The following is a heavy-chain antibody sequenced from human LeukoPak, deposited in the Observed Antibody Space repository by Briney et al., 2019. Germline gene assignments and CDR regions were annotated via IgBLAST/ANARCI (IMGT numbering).Heavy chain of an antibody. CDR1: GGSFSGYY. D-gene: IGHD3-3*01. CDR2: INHSGST. CDR3: ASRGHYTYYFDF. V-gene: IGHV4-34*01. Sequence: SETLSLTCAVYGGSFSGYYWSWIRQPPGKGLEWIGEINHSGSTNYNPSLKSRVTISVDTSKNQFSLNLSSVTAADTAVYYCASRGHYTYYFDFWGQGTLVTVSS. J-gene: IGHJ4*02.